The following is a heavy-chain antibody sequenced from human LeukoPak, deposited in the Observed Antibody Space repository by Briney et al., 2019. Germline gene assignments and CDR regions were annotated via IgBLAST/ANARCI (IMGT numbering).Heavy chain of an antibody. CDR3: ARAAYYYDSSGYSDYYGMDV. V-gene: IGHV3-30*04. D-gene: IGHD3-22*01. CDR1: GFTFSSYA. Sequence: GGSLRLSCAASGFTFSSYAMHWVRQAPGKGLEWVAVISYDGSNKYYADSVKGRFTISRDNSKNTLYLQMNSLRAEDTAVYYCARAAYYYDSSGYSDYYGMDVWGQGTTVTVSS. J-gene: IGHJ6*02. CDR2: ISYDGSNK.